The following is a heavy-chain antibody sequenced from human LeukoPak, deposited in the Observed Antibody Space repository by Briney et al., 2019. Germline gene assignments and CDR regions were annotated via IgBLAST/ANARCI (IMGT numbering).Heavy chain of an antibody. Sequence: SETLSLTCTVSGGSINPYYWSWIRQPPGQGLEWIGYIYTTGSTYYNPSLKSRVTISLDTSKNQFSLKLRSVTAADTAVYYCARHAAFGGFGPWGQGTLVTVSS. CDR2: IYTTGST. CDR1: GGSINPYY. J-gene: IGHJ5*02. V-gene: IGHV4-4*09. CDR3: ARHAAFGGFGP. D-gene: IGHD3-16*01.